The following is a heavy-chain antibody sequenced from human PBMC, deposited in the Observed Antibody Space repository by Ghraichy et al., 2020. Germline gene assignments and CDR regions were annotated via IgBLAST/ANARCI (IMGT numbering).Heavy chain of an antibody. CDR2: ITSSSRFI. CDR3: ARGSTVVRFYYYNGMDV. D-gene: IGHD4-23*01. J-gene: IGHJ6*02. Sequence: GGSLRLSCVGAGFTLSSYSMNWVRQSPGKGLEWISYITSSSRFISYADSVKGRFTISRDNAQNSLYLQMNSLRDEDTAVYYCARGSTVVRFYYYNGMDVCGQGTTVTDPS. CDR1: GFTLSSYS. V-gene: IGHV3-48*02.